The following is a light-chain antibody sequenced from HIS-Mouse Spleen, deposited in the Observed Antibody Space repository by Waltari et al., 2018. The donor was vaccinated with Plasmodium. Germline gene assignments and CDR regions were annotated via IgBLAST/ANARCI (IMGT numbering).Light chain of an antibody. CDR1: KLGDEY. J-gene: IGLJ3*02. Sequence: SYELTQPPSVSVSPGQTASITCSGDKLGDEYACWYQKKPGQSPLLGIYQDSKRLSGIPERFSCSNSGNTATLTISGTQAMDEADYYCQAWDSSGTPNWVFGGGTKLTVL. CDR2: QDS. V-gene: IGLV3-1*01. CDR3: QAWDSSGTPNWV.